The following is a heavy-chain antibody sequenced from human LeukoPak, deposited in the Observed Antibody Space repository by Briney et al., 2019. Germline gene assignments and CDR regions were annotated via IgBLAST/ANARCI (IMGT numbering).Heavy chain of an antibody. D-gene: IGHD1-26*01. V-gene: IGHV3-21*01. Sequence: PGGSLRLSCAASGFTFSSYSMNWVRQAPGKGLEWVSSISSSSSYIYYADSVKGRFTISRDNAKNSLYLQMNSLRAEDTAVYYCARGGVGATIVDYWGQGTLVTVSS. CDR1: GFTFSSYS. J-gene: IGHJ4*02. CDR2: ISSSSSYI. CDR3: ARGGVGATIVDY.